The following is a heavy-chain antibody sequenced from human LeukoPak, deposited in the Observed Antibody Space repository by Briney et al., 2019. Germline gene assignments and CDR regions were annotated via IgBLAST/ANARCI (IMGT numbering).Heavy chain of an antibody. CDR1: GGTFSSYA. Sequence: SVKVSCKASGGTFSSYAISWVRQAPGQGLEWMGGIIPIFGTANYAQKFQGRVTITADESTSTAYMELSSLRSEDTAVYYCARGVRELRLAIDAFDIWGQGTMVTVSS. V-gene: IGHV1-69*01. CDR2: IIPIFGTA. D-gene: IGHD3-3*01. J-gene: IGHJ3*02. CDR3: ARGVRELRLAIDAFDI.